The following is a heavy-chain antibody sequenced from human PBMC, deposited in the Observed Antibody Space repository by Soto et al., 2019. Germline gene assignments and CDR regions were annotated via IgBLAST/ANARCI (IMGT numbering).Heavy chain of an antibody. J-gene: IGHJ4*02. D-gene: IGHD2-2*01. Sequence: QVLLVDSGGGVVQPGRSLRLSCAASGFTFSSYAMNWVRKAPGKGLEWVALISYDGSNKYYADSVRGRFTISRDSSTNTLFLQMNSLRAADTAVYYCGRCTSTSCHLGSDYWGQGTLVTVSS. CDR2: ISYDGSNK. CDR3: GRCTSTSCHLGSDY. V-gene: IGHV3-30-3*01. CDR1: GFTFSSYA.